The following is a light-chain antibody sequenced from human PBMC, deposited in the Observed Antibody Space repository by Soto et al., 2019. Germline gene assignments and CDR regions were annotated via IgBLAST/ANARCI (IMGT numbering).Light chain of an antibody. CDR3: QQYSSNSF. V-gene: IGKV1-5*01. CDR2: AAS. CDR1: QSVSIS. J-gene: IGKJ4*01. Sequence: DIQMTQSPSTLSASVGDRVTITCRASQSVSISLAWYQQKPGKAPKVLIYAASSLESGVPSRFSVNGSETEFTLTINSLQPDDFATYYCQQYSSNSFFGGGTKVDIK.